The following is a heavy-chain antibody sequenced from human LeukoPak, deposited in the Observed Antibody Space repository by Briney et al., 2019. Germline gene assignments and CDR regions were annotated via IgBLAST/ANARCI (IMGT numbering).Heavy chain of an antibody. Sequence: GGSLRLSCAASGFTFSSHSMNWDRQAPGKGLEWVSYISSSSSTIYYADSVKGRFTISRDNAKNSLYLQMNSLRAEDTAVYYCARGAYYYEDWGQGTLVTVSS. J-gene: IGHJ4*02. D-gene: IGHD3-22*01. V-gene: IGHV3-48*01. CDR2: ISSSSSTI. CDR3: ARGAYYYED. CDR1: GFTFSSHS.